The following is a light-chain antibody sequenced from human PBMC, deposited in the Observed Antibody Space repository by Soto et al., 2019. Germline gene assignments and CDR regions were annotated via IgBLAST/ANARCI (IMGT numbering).Light chain of an antibody. CDR2: EVS. V-gene: IGLV2-14*01. Sequence: QSALTQPASVSGSLEQSITISCTGTSVDVGGHNYVSWYQQHPGKAPKLVIYEVSNRPSGVSNRFSGSKSGNTASLTISGLQAEDEADYYCSSYTSSSTLVLGGGTKLTVL. CDR1: SVDVGGHNY. CDR3: SSYTSSSTLV. J-gene: IGLJ2*01.